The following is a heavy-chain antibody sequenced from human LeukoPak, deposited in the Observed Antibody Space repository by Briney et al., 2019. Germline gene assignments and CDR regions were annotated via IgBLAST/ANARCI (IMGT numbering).Heavy chain of an antibody. J-gene: IGHJ6*02. CDR3: ARGSGGNSGLHYYYGMDV. CDR1: GGSFSGYY. D-gene: IGHD4-23*01. Sequence: SETLSLTCAVYGGSFSGYYWSWIRQPPGKGLEWIGYIYYSGSTYYNPSLKSRVTISVDTSKNQFSLKLSSVTAADTAVYYCARGSGGNSGLHYYYGMDVWGQGTTVTVSS. CDR2: IYYSGST. V-gene: IGHV4-30-4*08.